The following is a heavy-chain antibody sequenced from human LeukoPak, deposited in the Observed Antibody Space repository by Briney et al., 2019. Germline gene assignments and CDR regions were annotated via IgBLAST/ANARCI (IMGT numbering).Heavy chain of an antibody. CDR1: GYTFTSYY. J-gene: IGHJ4*02. Sequence: ASVKVSCKASGYTFTSYYMHWVRQAPGQGLEWMGIINPSGGSTSYAQKFQGRVTMTRDMSTSTVYMELSSLRSEDTAVYYCARDERSRGYCSSTSCYAAVIWGQGTLVTVSS. CDR3: ARDERSRGYCSSTSCYAAVI. D-gene: IGHD2-2*01. CDR2: INPSGGST. V-gene: IGHV1-46*01.